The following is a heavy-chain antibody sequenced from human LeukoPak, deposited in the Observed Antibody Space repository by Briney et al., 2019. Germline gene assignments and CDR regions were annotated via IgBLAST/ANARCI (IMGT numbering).Heavy chain of an antibody. CDR1: GGSVSSGSYY. J-gene: IGHJ6*03. V-gene: IGHV4-61*01. CDR3: ARDYGADYYYYYMDV. CDR2: IYYSGST. D-gene: IGHD4-17*01. Sequence: PSETLSLTCTVSGGSVSSGSYYWSWIRQPPGKGLEWIGYIYYSGSTNYNPSLKSQVTISVDTSKNQFSLKPSSVTAADTAVYYCARDYGADYYYYYMDVWGKGTTVTVSS.